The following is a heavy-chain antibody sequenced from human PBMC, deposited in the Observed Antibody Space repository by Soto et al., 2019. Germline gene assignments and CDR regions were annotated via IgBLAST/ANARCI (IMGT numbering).Heavy chain of an antibody. CDR3: AIAGYCRGGSCYNVDH. D-gene: IGHD2-15*01. J-gene: IGHJ4*02. CDR1: GYTFTSYG. CDR2: FDPEDGEA. Sequence: ASVKVSCKASGYTFTSYGISWVRQAPGKGLEWMGSFDPEDGEAIYGQKFLGRVTMTEDTSTDTAHMELSSLRSEDTAVYYCAIAGYCRGGSCYNVDHWGQGTPVTVSS. V-gene: IGHV1-24*01.